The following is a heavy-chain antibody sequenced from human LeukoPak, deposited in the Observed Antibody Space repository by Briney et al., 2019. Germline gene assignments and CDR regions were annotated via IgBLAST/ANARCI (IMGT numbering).Heavy chain of an antibody. V-gene: IGHV3-21*01. CDR2: IASNNDYR. J-gene: IGHJ3*02. Sequence: GDSLRLSCRGSGFTFSDYAMAWVRQAPGKGLEWVSSIASNNDYRYSADSLRGRFTISGDNAKNSLFLQMNSLRPDDTAVYYCARKSLVVGTNAFDIWGQGTMVTVSS. CDR3: ARKSLVVGTNAFDI. D-gene: IGHD2-15*01. CDR1: GFTFSDYA.